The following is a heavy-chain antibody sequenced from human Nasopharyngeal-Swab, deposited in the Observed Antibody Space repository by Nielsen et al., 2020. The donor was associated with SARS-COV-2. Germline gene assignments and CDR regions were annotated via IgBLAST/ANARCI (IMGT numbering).Heavy chain of an antibody. CDR2: ISSSGSTI. D-gene: IGHD3-10*01. CDR1: GFTFSDYY. CDR3: ASPLGSGSYYVFDY. J-gene: IGHJ4*02. V-gene: IGHV3-11*04. Sequence: GESLKISCAASGFTFSDYYMSWIRQAPGKGPEWVSYISSSGSTIYYADSVKGRFTISRDNAKNSLYLQMNSLRAEDTAVYYCASPLGSGSYYVFDYWGQGTLVTVSS.